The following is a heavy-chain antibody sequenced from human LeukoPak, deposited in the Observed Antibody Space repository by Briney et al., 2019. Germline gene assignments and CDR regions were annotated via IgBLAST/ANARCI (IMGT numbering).Heavy chain of an antibody. V-gene: IGHV4-34*01. CDR1: GGSFSGYY. Sequence: SETLSLTCAVYGGSFSGYYWSWIRQPPGKGLEWIVEINHSGSTNYNPSLKSRVTISVDTSKNQFSLKLSSVTAADTAVYYCARRSRDGYKFGRTFDYWGQGTLVTVSS. D-gene: IGHD5-24*01. CDR3: ARRSRDGYKFGRTFDY. J-gene: IGHJ4*02. CDR2: INHSGST.